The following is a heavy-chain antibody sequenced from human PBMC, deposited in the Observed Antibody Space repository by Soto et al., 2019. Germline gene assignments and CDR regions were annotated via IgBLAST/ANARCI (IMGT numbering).Heavy chain of an antibody. CDR1: GFTFISYA. CDR3: ARSRHGSGSYTHFYYGLDV. J-gene: IGHJ6*02. V-gene: IGHV3-30-3*01. D-gene: IGHD3-10*01. Sequence: QVQLVESGGGVVQPGRSLRLSCAASGFTFISYAMHWVRQAPGKGLEWVAVISFDGSTEYYAYSVKGRFTISRDNSKNTVYLPMNSLRSEDTAVYYCARSRHGSGSYTHFYYGLDVWGQGTTVTVSS. CDR2: ISFDGSTE.